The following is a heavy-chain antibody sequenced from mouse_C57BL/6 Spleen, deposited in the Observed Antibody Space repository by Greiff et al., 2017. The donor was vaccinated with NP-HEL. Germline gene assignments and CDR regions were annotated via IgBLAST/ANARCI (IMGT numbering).Heavy chain of an antibody. D-gene: IGHD4-1*01. CDR2: IYPRSGNT. CDR3: ARGDWDAAMDY. V-gene: IGHV1-81*01. CDR1: GYTFTSYG. J-gene: IGHJ4*01. Sequence: VKLQESGAELARPGASVKLSCKASGYTFTSYGISWVKQRTGQGLEWIGEIYPRSGNTYYNEKFKGKATLTADKSSSTAYMELRSLTSEDSAVYFCARGDWDAAMDYWGQGTSVTVSS.